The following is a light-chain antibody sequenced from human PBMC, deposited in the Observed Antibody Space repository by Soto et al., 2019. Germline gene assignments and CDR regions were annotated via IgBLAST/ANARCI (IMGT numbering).Light chain of an antibody. CDR1: SSDVGLYDY. CDR3: SSYTSDSSYV. Sequence: QSALTPPACVSGSPGQSITISCTGTSSDVGLYDYVSWYQQHPGKAPQLMIYAVSNRPSGVSNRFSASKSGNTASLFISGLQAEDEADYYCSSYTSDSSYVFGSGTKVTV. V-gene: IGLV2-14*01. CDR2: AVS. J-gene: IGLJ1*01.